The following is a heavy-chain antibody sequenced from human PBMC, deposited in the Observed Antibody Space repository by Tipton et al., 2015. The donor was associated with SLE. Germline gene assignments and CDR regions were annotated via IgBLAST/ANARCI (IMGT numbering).Heavy chain of an antibody. CDR2: IHDSGST. CDR3: ARKSDTGDPI. J-gene: IGHJ3*02. V-gene: IGHV4-34*01. CDR1: GGSFSGYY. Sequence: TLSLTCAVYGGSFSGYYWNWIRQPPGKGLEWIGQIHDSGSTNYNPSLKSRVTISVDTSKNQFSLKLTAVTAADTAVYFCARKSDTGDPIWGQGTMVTVSS. D-gene: IGHD3-16*01.